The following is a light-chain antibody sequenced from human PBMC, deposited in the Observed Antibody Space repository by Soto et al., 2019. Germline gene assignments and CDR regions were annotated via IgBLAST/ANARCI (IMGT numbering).Light chain of an antibody. CDR3: CSYTSRSTLV. V-gene: IGLV2-14*01. Sequence: QSVLTQPASVSGSPGQSIIISCTGTNSDVGGFNYVSWYQQHPDKAPKLIIFEVTDRPSGVSNRFSGSKSGNTASLTISGLQSEDEAEYYCCSYTSRSTLVFGGGTKVTVL. J-gene: IGLJ2*01. CDR1: NSDVGGFNY. CDR2: EVT.